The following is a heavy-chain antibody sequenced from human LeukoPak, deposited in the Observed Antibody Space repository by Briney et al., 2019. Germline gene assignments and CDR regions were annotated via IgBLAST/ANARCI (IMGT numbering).Heavy chain of an antibody. CDR1: GGSISSYY. Sequence: SETLSLTCTVSGGSISSYYWSWIRQPPGKGLEWIGYIYYSGSTNYNPFLKSRVTISVDTSKIQFSLKLSSVTAADTAVYYCAREAVAGSFGYWGQGTLVTVSS. CDR2: IYYSGST. J-gene: IGHJ4*02. D-gene: IGHD6-19*01. CDR3: AREAVAGSFGY. V-gene: IGHV4-59*01.